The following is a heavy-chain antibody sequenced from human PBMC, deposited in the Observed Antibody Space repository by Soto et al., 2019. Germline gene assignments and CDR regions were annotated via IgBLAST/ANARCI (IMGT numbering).Heavy chain of an antibody. D-gene: IGHD4-17*01. CDR2: INPDGSST. CDR3: ASSFGDTCY. Sequence: EVPLGESGGGLVQPGGSLRLSCAASGLTFSRYWMHWVRQAPGKGLVWVSHINPDGSSTSHADSVKGRFTISRDNAKNTLYLPMNGLIVDDTAVYYCASSFGDTCYWGQGTLVTVAS. V-gene: IGHV3-74*01. CDR1: GLTFSRYW. J-gene: IGHJ4*02.